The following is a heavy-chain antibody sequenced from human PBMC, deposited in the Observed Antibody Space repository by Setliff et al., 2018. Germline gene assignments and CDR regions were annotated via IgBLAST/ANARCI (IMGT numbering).Heavy chain of an antibody. J-gene: IGHJ4*02. CDR1: GASVSTHY. CDR2: TYYIGAT. CDR3: ARSPAFDY. Sequence: PSDTLSLTCTVSGASVSTHYWSWVRQPPGKGLEWIGHTYYIGATKYNPSLKGRVTISVDTSKNQVSLRMDFVTAADTAVYYCARSPAFDYWGQGTLVTVSS. V-gene: IGHV4-59*02. D-gene: IGHD2-15*01.